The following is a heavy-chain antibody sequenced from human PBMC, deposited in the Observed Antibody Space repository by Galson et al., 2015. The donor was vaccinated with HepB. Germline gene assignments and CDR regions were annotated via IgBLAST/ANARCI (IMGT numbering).Heavy chain of an antibody. CDR2: FDPEDGET. Sequence: SVKVSCKVSGYTLTELSMHWVRQAPGKGLEWMGGFDPEDGETIYAQKFQGRVTMTEDTSTDTAYMELSSLRSEDTAVYYCARDAWAAAGGGGTGPGYYYGMDVWGQGTTVTVSS. J-gene: IGHJ6*02. CDR1: GYTLTELS. CDR3: ARDAWAAAGGGGTGPGYYYGMDV. V-gene: IGHV1-24*01. D-gene: IGHD6-13*01.